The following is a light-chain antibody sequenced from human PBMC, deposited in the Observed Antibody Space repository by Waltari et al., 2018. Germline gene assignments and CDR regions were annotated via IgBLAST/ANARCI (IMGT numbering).Light chain of an antibody. CDR2: DDN. J-gene: IGLJ6*01. CDR3: GTWDNNLDGNV. V-gene: IGLV1-51*01. Sequence: SVLTQPPSLSAAPGQRVIISCAGSGANIGLNYVAWYRQVPGTSPKLIIYDDNKRPSGIPDRCSGSKSDTSATLVITGLQTGDEAEYYCGTWDNNLDGNVFGSGTQVTVL. CDR1: GANIGLNY.